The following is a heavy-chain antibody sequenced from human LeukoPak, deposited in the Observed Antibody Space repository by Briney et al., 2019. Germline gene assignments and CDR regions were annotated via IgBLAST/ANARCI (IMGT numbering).Heavy chain of an antibody. CDR2: ISGSGSST. V-gene: IGHV3-23*01. Sequence: GGSLRLSCVASGITFSSYPMTWVRQAPGKGLEWVSVISGSGSSTYYADSVKGRFTISRDNSKNTLYLQMNSLRAEDTAVYYCAKGGFNYDFWSGYYEIYYFDYWGQGTLVTVSS. CDR1: GITFSSYP. D-gene: IGHD3-3*01. J-gene: IGHJ4*02. CDR3: AKGGFNYDFWSGYYEIYYFDY.